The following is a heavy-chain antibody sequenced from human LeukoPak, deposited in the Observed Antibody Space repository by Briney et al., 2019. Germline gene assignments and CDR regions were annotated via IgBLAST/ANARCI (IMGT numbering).Heavy chain of an antibody. Sequence: GASVKVSCKASGYTFTGYYMHWVRQAPGQGLEWMGEIIPMFGTTNYAQNFQGRVTITADESTSTAYMELRSLRSEDTAVYYCARALLLWFGELKGQGDDGFDIWGQGTMVTVSS. V-gene: IGHV1-69*13. D-gene: IGHD3-10*01. CDR2: IIPMFGTT. CDR3: ARALLLWFGELKGQGDDGFDI. CDR1: GYTFTGYY. J-gene: IGHJ3*02.